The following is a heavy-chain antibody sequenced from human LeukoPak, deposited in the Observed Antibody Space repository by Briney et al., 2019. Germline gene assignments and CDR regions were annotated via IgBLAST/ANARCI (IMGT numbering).Heavy chain of an antibody. CDR2: MNPNSGNT. V-gene: IGHV1-8*01. CDR1: GYTFTSYD. Sequence: ASVKVSCKASGYTFTSYDINWVRQATGQGLEWMGWMNPNSGNTGYAQKFQGRVTMTRNTSISTAYMELSSLRSEDTAVYYCARDSRGYYDSSGYQHYWGQGTLVTVSS. CDR3: ARDSRGYYDSSGYQHY. D-gene: IGHD3-22*01. J-gene: IGHJ4*02.